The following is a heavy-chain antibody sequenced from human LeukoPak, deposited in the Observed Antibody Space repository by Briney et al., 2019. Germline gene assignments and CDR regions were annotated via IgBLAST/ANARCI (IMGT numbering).Heavy chain of an antibody. J-gene: IGHJ4*02. V-gene: IGHV1-18*01. CDR2: ISAYNGNT. CDR3: ARDAQCDYFAY. Sequence: GASVKVSCKASGYTFTSYGISWVRQAPGQGLEWMGWISAYNGNTNYAQKLQGRVTMTTDTSTSTAYMELRSPRSAATAVYYCARDAQCDYFAYWGQGTLVPVSS. D-gene: IGHD5-24*01. CDR1: GYTFTSYG.